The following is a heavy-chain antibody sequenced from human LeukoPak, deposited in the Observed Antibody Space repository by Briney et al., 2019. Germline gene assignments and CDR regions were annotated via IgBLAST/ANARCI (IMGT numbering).Heavy chain of an antibody. CDR1: GYTFTDYY. Sequence: ASVKVSCKASGYTFTDYYMHWVRQAPGQGLEWMGWINPKSGGTNYAQKFQGRVTMTRDTSIGTAYMELSRLRSDDTAVYYCAIMSTAIDHWGQGTLVTVSS. CDR3: AIMSTAIDH. CDR2: INPKSGGT. J-gene: IGHJ5*02. D-gene: IGHD2-21*02. V-gene: IGHV1-2*02.